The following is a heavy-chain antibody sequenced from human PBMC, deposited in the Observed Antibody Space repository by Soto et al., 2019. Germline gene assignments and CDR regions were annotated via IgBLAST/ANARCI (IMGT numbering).Heavy chain of an antibody. J-gene: IGHJ6*02. CDR2: INHSGST. Sequence: PSETLSLTCTVSGGSVSSVSYYWSWIRQPPGKGLEWIGEINHSGSTNYNPSLKRRVTISVDTSKNQFSLKLSSVTAADTAVYYCARGAYYGSGRGYYYYYGMDVWGQGTTVTVSS. D-gene: IGHD3-10*01. CDR3: ARGAYYGSGRGYYYYYGMDV. CDR1: GGSVSSVSYY. V-gene: IGHV4-61*01.